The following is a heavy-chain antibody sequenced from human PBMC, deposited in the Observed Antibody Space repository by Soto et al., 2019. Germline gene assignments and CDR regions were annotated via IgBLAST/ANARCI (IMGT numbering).Heavy chain of an antibody. V-gene: IGHV1-69*13. D-gene: IGHD3-10*01. Sequence: GASVKVSCKASGGSFMSQAISWVRQAPGQGPEWMGGIIPFSGTVTYTERFQGRLTLTADEPTKTAYMELGSLRSEDTAVYYCARGSYDNYAGFFGMDVWGQGTTVTVSS. CDR1: GGSFMSQA. J-gene: IGHJ6*02. CDR3: ARGSYDNYAGFFGMDV. CDR2: IIPFSGTV.